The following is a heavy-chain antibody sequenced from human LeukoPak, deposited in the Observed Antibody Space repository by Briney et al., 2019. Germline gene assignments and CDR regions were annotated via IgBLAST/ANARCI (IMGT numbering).Heavy chain of an antibody. Sequence: SETLSLTCTVSGGSISSNSYYWGWIRQPPGKGLKWIGSIYYSGSTYYNPSLKSRVTISVDTSKNQFSLKLSSVTAADTAVYYCARHVVGDYDYYYYYYMDVWGKGTTVTVSS. CDR2: IYYSGST. V-gene: IGHV4-39*01. J-gene: IGHJ6*03. CDR3: ARHVVGDYDYYYYYYMDV. D-gene: IGHD4-17*01. CDR1: GGSISSNSYY.